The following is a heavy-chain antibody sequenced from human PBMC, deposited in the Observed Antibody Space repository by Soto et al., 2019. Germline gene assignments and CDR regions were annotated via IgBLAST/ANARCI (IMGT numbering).Heavy chain of an antibody. D-gene: IGHD5-12*01. CDR1: GASVAGGSYY. J-gene: IGHJ5*02. Sequence: QVQLRESGPGLVKPSQTLSLTCSVSGASVAGGSYYWSWVRQPPGKCLEWIGYIPSRGRPFYNPSLTSRGTISADTSKNQLSLQLTSVTAADTAVYYCARDTYRGYDFGLWGQGTLVTVSS. V-gene: IGHV4-30-4*01. CDR2: IPSRGRP. CDR3: ARDTYRGYDFGL.